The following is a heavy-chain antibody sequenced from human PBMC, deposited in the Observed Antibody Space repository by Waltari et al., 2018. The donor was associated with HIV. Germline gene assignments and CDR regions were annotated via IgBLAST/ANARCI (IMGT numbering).Heavy chain of an antibody. V-gene: IGHV1-3*01. CDR1: GYTFTSYA. D-gene: IGHD6-13*01. J-gene: IGHJ3*02. Sequence: QVQLVQSGAEVKKPGASVKVSCKASGYTFTSYAMHWVRQAPGQRLEWMGWINAGNGNTKYSQKFQGRVTITRDTSASTAYMELSSLRSEDTAVYYCAMRGRDSSSSHQAFDIWGQGTMVTVSS. CDR3: AMRGRDSSSSHQAFDI. CDR2: INAGNGNT.